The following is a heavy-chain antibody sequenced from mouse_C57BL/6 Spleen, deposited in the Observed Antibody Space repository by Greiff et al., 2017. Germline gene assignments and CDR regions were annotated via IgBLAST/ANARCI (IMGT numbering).Heavy chain of an antibody. CDR2: IWRGGST. CDR1: GFSLTSYG. D-gene: IGHD1-1*01. V-gene: IGHV2-5*01. CDR3: AKEGDYYGSVYAMDY. J-gene: IGHJ4*01. Sequence: QVQLKQSGPGLVQPSQSLSITCTVSGFSLTSYGVHWVRQSPGKGLEWLGVIWRGGSTDYNAAFMSRLSITKDNSKSQVFFKMNSLQADDTAIYYCAKEGDYYGSVYAMDYWGQGTSVTVSS.